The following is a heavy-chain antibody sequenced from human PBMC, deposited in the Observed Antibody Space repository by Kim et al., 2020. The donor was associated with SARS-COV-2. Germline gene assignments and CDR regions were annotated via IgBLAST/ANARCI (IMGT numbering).Heavy chain of an antibody. D-gene: IGHD3-10*01. Sequence: GGSLRLSCAASGFTFSSYSMNWVRQAPGTGLDWVSSISSRSSYIYYADSVKGRFSISRDNAKNLLYLQMNSLRAEDTAVYYCARDEWFGELSYYYGMDVWGQGTTVTVSS. CDR3: ARDEWFGELSYYYGMDV. J-gene: IGHJ6*02. V-gene: IGHV3-21*01. CDR1: GFTFSSYS. CDR2: ISSRSSYI.